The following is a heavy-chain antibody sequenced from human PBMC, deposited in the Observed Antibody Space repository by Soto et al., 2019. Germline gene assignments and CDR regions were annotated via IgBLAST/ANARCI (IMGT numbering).Heavy chain of an antibody. D-gene: IGHD3-9*01. CDR3: ARAQDDILTGYYLDY. V-gene: IGHV4-31*03. J-gene: IGHJ4*02. CDR1: GGSISSGGYY. Sequence: PSETLSLTCTVSGGSISSGGYYWSWIRQHPGKGLEWIGYIYYSGSTYYNPSLKSRVTISVDTSKNQFSLKLSSVTAADTAVYYCARAQDDILTGYYLDYWGQGTLVTVSS. CDR2: IYYSGST.